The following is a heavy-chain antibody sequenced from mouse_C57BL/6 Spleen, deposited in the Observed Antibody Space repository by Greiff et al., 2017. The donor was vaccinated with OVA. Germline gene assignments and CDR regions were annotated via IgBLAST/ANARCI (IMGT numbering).Heavy chain of an antibody. CDR2: LDPSDSYT. J-gene: IGHJ4*01. CDR1: GYTFTSYW. D-gene: IGHD2-1*01. CDR3: ARWGKDYAMDY. Sequence: QVQLQQPGAELVMPGASVKLSCKASGYTFTSYWMHWVKQRPGQGLEWIGELDPSDSYTNYNQKFKGKSTLTVDKSSSTAYMQLSSLTSEDSAVYYCARWGKDYAMDYWGQGTSVTVSS. V-gene: IGHV1-69*01.